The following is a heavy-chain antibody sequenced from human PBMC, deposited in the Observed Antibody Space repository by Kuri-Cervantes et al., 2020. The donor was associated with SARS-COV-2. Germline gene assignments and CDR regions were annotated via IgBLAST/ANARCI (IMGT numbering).Heavy chain of an antibody. D-gene: IGHD1-26*01. CDR1: GGSFSAYY. J-gene: IGHJ4*02. Sequence: GSLRLSCAVCGGSFSAYYWGWIRQPPGKGLEWIGSIYYSGSTYYNPSLKSRVTISVDTSKNQFSLKLSSVTAADTAVYYCARHEWEPYYFDYWGQGTLVTVSS. CDR2: IYYSGST. CDR3: ARHEWEPYYFDY. V-gene: IGHV4-39*01.